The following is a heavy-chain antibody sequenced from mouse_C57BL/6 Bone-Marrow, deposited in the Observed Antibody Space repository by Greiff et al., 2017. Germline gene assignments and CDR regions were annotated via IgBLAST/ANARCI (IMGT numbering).Heavy chain of an antibody. D-gene: IGHD1-1*01. J-gene: IGHJ3*01. Sequence: QVQLQQPGAELVMPGASVKLSCKASGYTFTSYWMHWVKQRPGQGLEWIGEIHPSDSYTNYNQKFKGKSTLTVDKSSSTAYMQLSSLTSEDSAVYYCARETLFWFASWGKGTLVTVSA. V-gene: IGHV1-69*01. CDR3: ARETLFWFAS. CDR2: IHPSDSYT. CDR1: GYTFTSYW.